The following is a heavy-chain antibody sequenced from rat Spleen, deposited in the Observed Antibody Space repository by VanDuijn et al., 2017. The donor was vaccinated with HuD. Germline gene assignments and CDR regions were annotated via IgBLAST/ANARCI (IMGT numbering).Heavy chain of an antibody. CDR1: GFTFSHYG. V-gene: IGHV5S13*01. CDR2: ISTGGDNT. J-gene: IGHJ3*01. D-gene: IGHD3-7*01. CDR3: ALREVFTY. Sequence: EVQLVESGGGLVQPGRSLKLSCAASGFTFSHYGMAWVRQAPTKGLEWVAYISTGGDNTYYRHSVKGRFTISIDNAKSTLYRQLDSQRSEDTATYYCALREVFTYWGQGTLVTVSS.